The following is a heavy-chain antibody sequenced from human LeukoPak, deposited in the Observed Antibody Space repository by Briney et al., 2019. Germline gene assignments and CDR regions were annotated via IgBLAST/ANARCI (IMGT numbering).Heavy chain of an antibody. CDR2: INPNSGDT. V-gene: IGHV1-2*02. CDR1: GYTFTGYH. CDR3: ATQRGSYLWGTDFDY. Sequence: ASVKVSFKASGYTFTGYHIHWVRQAPGQGLEWMGWINPNSGDTKYAQKFQGRVTMTRDTSISTAYMELSRLRSDDTAVYYCATQRGSYLWGTDFDYWGQGTLVTVSS. J-gene: IGHJ4*02. D-gene: IGHD3-16*01.